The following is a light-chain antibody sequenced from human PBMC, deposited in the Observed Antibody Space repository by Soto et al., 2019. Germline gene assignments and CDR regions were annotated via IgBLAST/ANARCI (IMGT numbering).Light chain of an antibody. CDR2: KAS. Sequence: DVEMTQSPSTLPTSIGDRVTINCRASQSVSNWLAWYQQKPGKAPKLLIYKASRRESGVPSRFSASGSGTAFTLTINSLQSDDFATYFCQQYSKESTFGQGTKLEIK. V-gene: IGKV1-5*03. J-gene: IGKJ2*01. CDR1: QSVSNW. CDR3: QQYSKEST.